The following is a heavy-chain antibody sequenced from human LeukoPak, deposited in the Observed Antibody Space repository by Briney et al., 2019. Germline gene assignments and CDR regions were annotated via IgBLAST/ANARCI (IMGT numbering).Heavy chain of an antibody. D-gene: IGHD6-6*01. V-gene: IGHV3-7*05. CDR1: GFTFSSYW. CDR2: IKSDGSEK. J-gene: IGHJ4*02. Sequence: PGGSLRLSCAVSGFTFSSYWMTWVRQAPGKGLEWVAQIKSDGSEKYYVDSVKGRFTISRDNAKNSLYLQMNSLRAEDAAVYYCARAAYSSSSDHWGQGTLVTVSS. CDR3: ARAAYSSSSDH.